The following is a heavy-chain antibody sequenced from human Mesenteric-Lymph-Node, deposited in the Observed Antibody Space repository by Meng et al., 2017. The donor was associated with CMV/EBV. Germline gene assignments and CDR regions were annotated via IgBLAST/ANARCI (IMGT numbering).Heavy chain of an antibody. CDR1: GFTFRKYA. D-gene: IGHD3-3*01. Sequence: SCTASGFTFRKYAIGWVRQAPGKGLEWLSAISGDTTYYADSVKGRFTIFRDNSKNTVSLQMNNLTAGDTALYYCVKNSFGVIVSPDSWGPGTMVTVSS. J-gene: IGHJ4*02. V-gene: IGHV3-23*01. CDR2: ISGDTT. CDR3: VKNSFGVIVSPDS.